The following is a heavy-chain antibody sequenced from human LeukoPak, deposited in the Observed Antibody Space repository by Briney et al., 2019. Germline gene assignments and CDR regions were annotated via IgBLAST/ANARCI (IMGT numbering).Heavy chain of an antibody. D-gene: IGHD3-22*01. CDR3: ARETLSSGYYYLDY. Sequence: PSETLSLTCTVSGYSLSSGYYWGWIRQPAGKGLEWIGRIYTSGSTNYNPSLKSRVTMSVDTSKNQFSLKLSSVTAADTAVYYCARETLSSGYYYLDYWGQGTLVTVSS. CDR2: IYTSGST. J-gene: IGHJ4*02. CDR1: GYSLSSGYY. V-gene: IGHV4-4*07.